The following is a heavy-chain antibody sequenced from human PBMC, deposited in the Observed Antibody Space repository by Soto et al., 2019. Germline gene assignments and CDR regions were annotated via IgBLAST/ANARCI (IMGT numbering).Heavy chain of an antibody. CDR3: ASSYGSGYRAFDS. D-gene: IGHD3-10*01. CDR2: INPILSMS. J-gene: IGHJ4*02. V-gene: IGHV1-69*02. CDR1: GDTFNFYS. Sequence: QVQLVQSGAEVKKPGSSVRVSCKASGDTFNFYSINWVRQAPGLGLEWMGRINPILSMSNYAQRFQGRVTMTADKSTSTADMELSRLRSEDTAMYYCASSYGSGYRAFDSWGQGALVTVSS.